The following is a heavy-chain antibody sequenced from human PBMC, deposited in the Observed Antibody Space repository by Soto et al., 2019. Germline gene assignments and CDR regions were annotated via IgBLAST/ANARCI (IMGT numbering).Heavy chain of an antibody. Sequence: QVQLQESGPGLVKSSETLSLTCTVSGGSVTSEHYYWNWTRQPPGKGLEWIGYFFYTGSTNYNPSLESRLTMSVDVSKNHFSLRLNSVTAADTAVYYCAGGTDGKKVAYWGQGVLVTVSS. J-gene: IGHJ4*02. CDR2: FFYTGST. D-gene: IGHD5-12*01. CDR1: GGSVTSEHYY. CDR3: AGGTDGKKVAY. V-gene: IGHV4-61*03.